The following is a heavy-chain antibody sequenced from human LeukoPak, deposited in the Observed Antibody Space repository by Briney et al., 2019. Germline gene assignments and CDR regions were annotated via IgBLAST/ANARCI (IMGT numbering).Heavy chain of an antibody. CDR1: GYTFTGCY. D-gene: IGHD5-18*01. V-gene: IGHV1-2*02. CDR3: TRVESYD. Sequence: ASVKVSCKASGYTFTGCYMHWVRQAPGQGLEWMGWINPNSGGTNYAQKFQGRVTMTSDTSISTAYMELSRLRSDDTAVYYCTRVESYDWGQGTLVTVSS. J-gene: IGHJ4*02. CDR2: INPNSGGT.